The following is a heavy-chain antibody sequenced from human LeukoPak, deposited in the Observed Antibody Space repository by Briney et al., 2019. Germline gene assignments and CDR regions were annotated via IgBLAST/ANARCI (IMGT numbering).Heavy chain of an antibody. V-gene: IGHV1-69*05. J-gene: IGHJ5*02. CDR3: ARVSPGYYDILTGYNWFDP. D-gene: IGHD3-9*01. Sequence: SVKVSCKASGGTFSSYAISWVRQAPGQGPEWMGGIIPIFGTANYAQKFQGRVTITTDESTSTAYMELSSLRPEDTAVYYCARVSPGYYDILTGYNWFDPWGQGTLVTVSS. CDR1: GGTFSSYA. CDR2: IIPIFGTA.